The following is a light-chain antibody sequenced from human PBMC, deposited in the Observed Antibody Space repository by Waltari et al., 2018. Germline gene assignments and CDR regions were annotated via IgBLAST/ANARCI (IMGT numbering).Light chain of an antibody. J-gene: IGLJ2*01. CDR1: ISDVGSYNY. CDR2: DVS. Sequence: QSALTQPASVSGSTGQSITISCTGTISDVGSYNYVSWYQQHPGKAPKLMIYDVSYRPSGVSNRFSGSKSGNTASLTISGLQAEDDADYYCSSYITTNTLELFGGGTSLTVL. V-gene: IGLV2-14*03. CDR3: SSYITTNTLEL.